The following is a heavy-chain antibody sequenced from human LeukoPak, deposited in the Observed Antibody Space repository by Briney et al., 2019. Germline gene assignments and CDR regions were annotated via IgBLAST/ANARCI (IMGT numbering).Heavy chain of an antibody. CDR2: IYYSGST. Sequence: SETLSLTCTVSGGSISSYYWSWIRQPPGKGLEWIGYIYYSGSTNYNPSLKSRVTISVDTSKNQFSLKLSSVTAADTAVYYCARTHYYGSGSYCWFDPWGPGTLVTVSS. CDR1: GGSISSYY. J-gene: IGHJ5*02. V-gene: IGHV4-59*01. CDR3: ARTHYYGSGSYCWFDP. D-gene: IGHD3-10*01.